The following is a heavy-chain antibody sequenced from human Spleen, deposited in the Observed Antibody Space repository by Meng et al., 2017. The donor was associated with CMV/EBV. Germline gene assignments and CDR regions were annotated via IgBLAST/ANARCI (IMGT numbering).Heavy chain of an antibody. D-gene: IGHD6-19*01. CDR1: GGSISRNDYY. Sequence: SETLSLTCTVSGGSISRNDYYWGWIRQAPGKGLEWIGSLYYSGSTYYNPSLKSRVTISVDTSKNQFSLKLSSVTAADAAVYYCTRSGDPRYKPIAVSASYYYYAMDVWGQGTTVTVSS. CDR2: LYYSGST. CDR3: TRSGDPRYKPIAVSASYYYYAMDV. V-gene: IGHV4-39*07. J-gene: IGHJ6*02.